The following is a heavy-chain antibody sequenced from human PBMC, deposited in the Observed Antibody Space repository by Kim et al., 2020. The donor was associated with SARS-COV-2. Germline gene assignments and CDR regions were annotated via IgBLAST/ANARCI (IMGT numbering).Heavy chain of an antibody. Sequence: GGSLRLSCAASGFTFSSYAMSWVRQAPGKGLEWVSAISGSGGSTYYADSVKGRFTISRDNSKNTLYLQMNSLRAEDTAVYYCAKDFGGPRYYYDSSGYYYVDWGQGTLVTVSS. CDR3: AKDFGGPRYYYDSSGYYYVD. J-gene: IGHJ4*02. D-gene: IGHD3-22*01. CDR1: GFTFSSYA. V-gene: IGHV3-23*01. CDR2: ISGSGGST.